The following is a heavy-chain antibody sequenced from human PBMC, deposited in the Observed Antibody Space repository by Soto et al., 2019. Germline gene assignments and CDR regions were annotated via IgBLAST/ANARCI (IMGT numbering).Heavy chain of an antibody. J-gene: IGHJ6*02. CDR3: ARGGYCSSTSCSRAKPYNYGMDV. Sequence: GGSLRLSCAASGFTFSNYSMDWVRQAPGKGLEWVSSISSSSSYIYYADSVKGRFTISRDNAKNSLYLQMNSLRAEDTAVYYCARGGYCSSTSCSRAKPYNYGMDVWGQGTTVTVSS. D-gene: IGHD2-2*01. CDR2: ISSSSSYI. CDR1: GFTFSNYS. V-gene: IGHV3-21*01.